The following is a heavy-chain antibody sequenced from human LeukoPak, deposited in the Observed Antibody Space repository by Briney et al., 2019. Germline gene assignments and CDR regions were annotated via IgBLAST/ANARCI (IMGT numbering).Heavy chain of an antibody. D-gene: IGHD2/OR15-2a*01. CDR2: TWYDGSNK. CDR1: GFTFSSYG. J-gene: IGHJ5*02. Sequence: GGSLRLSCAASGFTFSSYGMHWVRQAPGKGLEWVAVTWYDGSNKYYADSVKGRFTISRDNSKNTLYLQMNSLRAEDTAVYYCAKDREYAATSWFDPWGQGTLVTVSS. CDR3: AKDREYAATSWFDP. V-gene: IGHV3-33*06.